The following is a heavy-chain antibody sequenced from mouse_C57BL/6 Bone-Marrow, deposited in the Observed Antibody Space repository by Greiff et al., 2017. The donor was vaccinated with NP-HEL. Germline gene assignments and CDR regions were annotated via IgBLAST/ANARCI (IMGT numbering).Heavy chain of an antibody. Sequence: VQLQQSGAELARPGASVKLSCQASGYTFTSSGISWVKQRTGQGLEWIGEIYPRSGNTYYNEKFKGKATLTADKSSSTAYMELRSLTSEDSAVYFCARPTVVEAMDYWGQGTSGTVSS. CDR2: IYPRSGNT. D-gene: IGHD1-1*01. CDR3: ARPTVVEAMDY. CDR1: GYTFTSSG. V-gene: IGHV1-81*01. J-gene: IGHJ4*01.